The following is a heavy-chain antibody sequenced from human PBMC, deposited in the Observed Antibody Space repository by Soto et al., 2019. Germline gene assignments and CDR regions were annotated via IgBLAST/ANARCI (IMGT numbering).Heavy chain of an antibody. Sequence: EVQLVQSGAEAKKPGESLKISCKGSGYSFSTYWIAWVRQMPGKGLEWMGVIFPADSETRYSPSFQGQVTISADKSISTAYLQWRSLKTSDTAIYYCARQGAGAYWGQGTLVTVSS. V-gene: IGHV5-51*01. CDR1: GYSFSTYW. D-gene: IGHD1-26*01. CDR2: IFPADSET. CDR3: ARQGAGAY. J-gene: IGHJ4*02.